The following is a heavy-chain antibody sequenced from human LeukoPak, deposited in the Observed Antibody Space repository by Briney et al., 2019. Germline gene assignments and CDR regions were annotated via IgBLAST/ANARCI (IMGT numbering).Heavy chain of an antibody. Sequence: SETLSLXCTVSGGSISSYYWSWIRQPPGKGLEWIGYIYYSGSTNYNPSLKSRVTISVDTSENQFSLKLSSVTAADTAVYYCARGRDGYNELDYWGQGTLVTVSS. CDR3: ARGRDGYNELDY. V-gene: IGHV4-59*01. CDR2: IYYSGST. J-gene: IGHJ4*02. CDR1: GGSISSYY. D-gene: IGHD5-24*01.